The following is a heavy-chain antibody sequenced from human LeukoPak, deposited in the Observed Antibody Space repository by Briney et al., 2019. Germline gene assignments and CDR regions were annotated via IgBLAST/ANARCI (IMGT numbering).Heavy chain of an antibody. J-gene: IGHJ6*02. CDR1: GYTFTGYY. Sequence: ASVKVSCKASGYTFTGYYMHWVRQAPGQGLEWMGWINPNMGGTNYAQKFQGRVTMTRDTSISTAYMELSRLRSDDTAVYYCAREDDYYGSGSYYKDGYYYYYGMDVWGQGTTVTVSS. CDR3: AREDDYYGSGSYYKDGYYYYYGMDV. V-gene: IGHV1-2*02. D-gene: IGHD3-10*01. CDR2: INPNMGGT.